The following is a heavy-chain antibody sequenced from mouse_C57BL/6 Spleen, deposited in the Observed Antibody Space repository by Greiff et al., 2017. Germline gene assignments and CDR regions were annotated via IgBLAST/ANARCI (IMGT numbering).Heavy chain of an antibody. V-gene: IGHV1-82*01. CDR3: ARDRTGTFAY. CDR1: GYAFSSSW. D-gene: IGHD4-1*01. J-gene: IGHJ3*01. CDR2: IYPGDGDT. Sequence: QVQLQQSGPELVKPGASVKISCKASGYAFSSSWMNWVKQRPGKGLEWIGRIYPGDGDTNYNGKFKGKATLTADKSSSTAYMQLSSLTSEDSAVYFWARDRTGTFAYWGQGTLVTVSA.